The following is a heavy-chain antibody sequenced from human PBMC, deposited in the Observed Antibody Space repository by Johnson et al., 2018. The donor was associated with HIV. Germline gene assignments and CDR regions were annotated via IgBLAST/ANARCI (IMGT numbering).Heavy chain of an antibody. CDR1: GFTFSSYT. D-gene: IGHD6-13*01. CDR2: IYSGGTT. V-gene: IGHV3-NL1*01. CDR3: AKDQWSSSWTNDAFAM. Sequence: QVQLVESGGGVVQPGRSLRLSCVASGFTFSSYTMHWVRQAPGKGLEWVSVIYSGGTTYYADSVKGRFTISRDNSKNTLYLQMNSLRVEDTAVYYCAKDQWSSSWTNDAFAMWGQGTMVTVSS. J-gene: IGHJ3*02.